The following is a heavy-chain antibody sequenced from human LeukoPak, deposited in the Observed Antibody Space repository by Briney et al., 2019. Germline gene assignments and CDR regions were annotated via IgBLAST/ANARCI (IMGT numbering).Heavy chain of an antibody. Sequence: SETLSLTCTVSGGSISSSSYYWGWIRQPPGKGLEWIGSIYYSGSTYYNPSLKSRVTISVDTSKNQFSLKLSSVTAADTAVYYCAKFVDDFWSGYHFDYWGQGTLVTVSS. CDR2: IYYSGST. J-gene: IGHJ4*02. CDR3: AKFVDDFWSGYHFDY. V-gene: IGHV4-39*07. D-gene: IGHD3-3*01. CDR1: GGSISSSSYY.